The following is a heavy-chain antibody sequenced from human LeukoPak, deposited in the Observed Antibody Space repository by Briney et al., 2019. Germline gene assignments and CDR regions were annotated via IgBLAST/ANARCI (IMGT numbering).Heavy chain of an antibody. CDR1: GGTFSSYA. CDR2: IIPIFGTA. CDR3: ARGGNTSDLHYGMDV. V-gene: IGHV1-69*13. J-gene: IGHJ6*02. D-gene: IGHD6-25*01. Sequence: ASVKVSCKASGGTFSSYALSWVRQAPGQGLEWMGRIIPIFGTANYAQKFQGRVTITADESTSTAYMELSSLRSEDTAIYYCARGGNTSDLHYGMDVWGQGTTVTVSS.